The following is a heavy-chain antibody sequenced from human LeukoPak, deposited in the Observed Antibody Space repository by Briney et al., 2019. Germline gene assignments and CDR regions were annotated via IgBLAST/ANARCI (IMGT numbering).Heavy chain of an antibody. V-gene: IGHV3-30-3*01. CDR2: LSYDGSNK. Sequence: PGRSLRLSCPPFGLTFITYALHWVRQPAGRGLDWVAFLSYDGSNKYYADSVKGRFTISRDNSKNTLYLQMNSLRAEDTAVYYCARGSWRLVRGAASFESWGQGTLVTVSS. J-gene: IGHJ4*02. CDR3: ARGSWRLVRGAASFES. CDR1: GLTFITYA. D-gene: IGHD3-10*01.